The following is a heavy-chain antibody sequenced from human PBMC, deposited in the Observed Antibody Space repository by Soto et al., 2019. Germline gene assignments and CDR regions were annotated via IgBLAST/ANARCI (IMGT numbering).Heavy chain of an antibody. D-gene: IGHD5-18*01. CDR2: IIPIFGTA. Sequence: ASVKVSCKASGGTFSSYAISWVRRAPGQGLEWMGGIIPIFGTANYAQKFQGRVTITADESTSTAYMELSSLRSEDTAVYYCARVSGSYGYLYSYGMDVWGQGTTVIVSS. V-gene: IGHV1-69*13. CDR3: ARVSGSYGYLYSYGMDV. J-gene: IGHJ6*02. CDR1: GGTFSSYA.